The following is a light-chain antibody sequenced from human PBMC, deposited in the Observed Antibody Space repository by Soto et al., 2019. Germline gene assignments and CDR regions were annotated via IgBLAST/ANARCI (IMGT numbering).Light chain of an antibody. CDR2: TTS. CDR1: QGIRND. Sequence: DIQMTQSPSSLSASVGDRVTITCRASQGIRNDLSWYQQKPGKAPKRLIYTTSSVQRAIPSRFRGSGSGTEFTLTISSLQPEDVATYYCLQHNSSPPTFGGGTKVEIK. V-gene: IGKV1-17*01. J-gene: IGKJ4*01. CDR3: LQHNSSPPT.